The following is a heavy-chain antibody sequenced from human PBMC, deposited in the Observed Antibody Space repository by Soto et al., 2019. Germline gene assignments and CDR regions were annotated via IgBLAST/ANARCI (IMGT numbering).Heavy chain of an antibody. CDR2: ISGSGGST. V-gene: IGHV3-23*01. J-gene: IGHJ5*02. Sequence: PGGSLRLSCAASGFTFSSYAMSWVRQAPGKGLEWVSAISGSGGSTYYADSVKGRFTISRDNSKNTLYLQMNSLRAEDTAVYYCAKELGYCSSTSCTSWFDPWGQGTLVTVSS. CDR3: AKELGYCSSTSCTSWFDP. D-gene: IGHD2-2*01. CDR1: GFTFSSYA.